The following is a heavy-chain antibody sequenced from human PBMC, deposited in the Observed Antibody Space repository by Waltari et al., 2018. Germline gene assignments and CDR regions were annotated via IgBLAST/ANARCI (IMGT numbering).Heavy chain of an antibody. CDR3: ARHGGLWSGWFDP. Sequence: QLQLQESGPGLVKPSETLSLTCPVSGGSISSSSYYWGWIRQPPGKGLEWIGSIYYSGSTYYNPSLKSRVTIAVDTSKNQFSLKLSSVTAADTAVYYCARHGGLWSGWFDPWGQGTLVTVSS. V-gene: IGHV4-39*01. CDR2: IYYSGST. CDR1: GGSISSSSYY. J-gene: IGHJ5*02. D-gene: IGHD2-21*01.